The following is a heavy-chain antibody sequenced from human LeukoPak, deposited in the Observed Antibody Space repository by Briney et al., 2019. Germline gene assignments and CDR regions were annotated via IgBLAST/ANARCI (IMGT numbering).Heavy chain of an antibody. Sequence: ASVKVSCKASGYTFINYGISWVRQAPGQGLEWMGWISAYNGDTNYAQKVQGRVTMTTETSTSTVYMELRSLRSDDTAVYYCARDRRYYDSSGYSDYWGQGTLVTVSS. V-gene: IGHV1-18*01. CDR1: GYTFINYG. J-gene: IGHJ4*02. D-gene: IGHD3-22*01. CDR3: ARDRRYYDSSGYSDY. CDR2: ISAYNGDT.